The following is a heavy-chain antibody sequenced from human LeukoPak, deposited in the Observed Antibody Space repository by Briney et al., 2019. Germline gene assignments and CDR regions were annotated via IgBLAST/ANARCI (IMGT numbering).Heavy chain of an antibody. Sequence: PGGSLRLSCAASGFTFSRYWMTWVRQAPGKGLEWVASIKQDGSERHYVEFVKGRFTISKDNAKKSLYLQMNSLRAEDTAVYYCAKYDYYYIDVWGKGTTVTVSS. CDR1: GFTFSRYW. D-gene: IGHD3-3*01. CDR2: IKQDGSER. CDR3: AKYDYYYIDV. V-gene: IGHV3-7*01. J-gene: IGHJ6*03.